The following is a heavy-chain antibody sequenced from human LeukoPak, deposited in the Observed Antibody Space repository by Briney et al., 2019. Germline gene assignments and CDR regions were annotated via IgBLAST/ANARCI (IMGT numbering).Heavy chain of an antibody. CDR2: ISSSSSYI. Sequence: GGSLRLSCAASGFTFSSYSMNWVRQAPGKGLEWVSSISSSSSYIYYADSVKGRFTISRDNAKNSLYLQMNSLRAEDTAVYYRASGFDYYGSGSAGYWGQGTLVTVSS. V-gene: IGHV3-21*01. CDR3: ASGFDYYGSGSAGY. D-gene: IGHD3-10*01. J-gene: IGHJ4*02. CDR1: GFTFSSYS.